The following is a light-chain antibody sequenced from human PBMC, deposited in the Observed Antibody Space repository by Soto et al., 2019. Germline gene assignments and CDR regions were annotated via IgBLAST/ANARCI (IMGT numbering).Light chain of an antibody. V-gene: IGKV1-33*01. CDR1: QAVTNS. Sequence: DIQMTQSPSSLSASVGDRVTITCRASQAVTNSLNWYQQIPGKAPKLLIYDASTLETGVPSRFSGRGSGTDFTFTISGLQPDDFATYYCQKYGDLPLTFGGGTKVEIK. CDR2: DAS. J-gene: IGKJ4*01. CDR3: QKYGDLPLT.